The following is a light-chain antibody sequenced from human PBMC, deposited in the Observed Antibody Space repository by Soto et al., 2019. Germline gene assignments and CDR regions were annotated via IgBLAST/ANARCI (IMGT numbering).Light chain of an antibody. J-gene: IGKJ2*01. CDR1: QSLVYTDGNTY. V-gene: IGKV2-30*01. Sequence: DVVMTQSPLSLPVTLGQPASISCRSSQSLVYTDGNTYLNWFQPRPGQSPRRLIHSVSNLDSEVPDSFRVLAAGNHCNRKISRVEAEDVGDYYCMQASRWSPSTFVHRSKLEIK. CDR2: SVS. CDR3: MQASRWSPST.